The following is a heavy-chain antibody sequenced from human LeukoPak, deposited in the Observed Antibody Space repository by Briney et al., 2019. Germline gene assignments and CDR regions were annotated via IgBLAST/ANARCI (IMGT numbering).Heavy chain of an antibody. V-gene: IGHV3-23*01. J-gene: IGHJ4*02. CDR3: ANFLRGSSRDY. CDR2: ISGSGGST. D-gene: IGHD6-6*01. Sequence: GGSLRLSCAATGFTFSSYAMSWVRQAPGKGLEWVSAISGSGGSTYYADSVKGRFTISRDNSKNTLYLQMNSLRAEDTAVYYCANFLRGSSRDYWGQGTLVTVSS. CDR1: GFTFSSYA.